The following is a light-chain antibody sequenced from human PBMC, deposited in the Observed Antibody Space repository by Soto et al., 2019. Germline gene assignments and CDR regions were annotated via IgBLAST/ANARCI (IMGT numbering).Light chain of an antibody. Sequence: QSALTQPASVSGSPGQSITISCTGTSSDVGGYNYVSWYQQHPDKAPKLMIYEVSNRPSEVSNRFSGSKSGNTASLTISGLQAEDGADYYCSSYTSSSNPYVFGTGTKLTVL. CDR2: EVS. J-gene: IGLJ1*01. V-gene: IGLV2-14*01. CDR1: SSDVGGYNY. CDR3: SSYTSSSNPYV.